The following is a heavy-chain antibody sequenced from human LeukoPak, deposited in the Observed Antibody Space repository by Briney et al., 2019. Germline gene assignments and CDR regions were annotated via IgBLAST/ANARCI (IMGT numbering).Heavy chain of an antibody. D-gene: IGHD6-13*01. V-gene: IGHV1-8*01. CDR2: MNPNSGNT. Sequence: SVKVYCKASGYTFTSYDINWARQATGQGLEWMGWMNPNSGNTGYAQKFQGRDTMTRDTSISTAYMELSSLRSEDAAVYYCARGRSSSWYLTNYYYYYIEIWGKGTTVTISS. J-gene: IGHJ6*03. CDR1: GYTFTSYD. CDR3: ARGRSSSWYLTNYYYYYIEI.